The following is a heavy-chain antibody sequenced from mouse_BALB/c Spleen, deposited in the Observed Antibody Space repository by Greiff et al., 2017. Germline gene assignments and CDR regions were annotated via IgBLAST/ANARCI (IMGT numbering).Heavy chain of an antibody. Sequence: QVQLQQSGPGLVQPSQSLSITCTVSGFSLTSYGVHWVRQSPGKGLEWLGVIWSGGRTDYNAAFISRLSISKDNSKSQVFFKMNSLQANDTAIYYCARYGYDYCDYGGQGTTLTVSS. CDR1: GFSLTSYG. CDR2: IWSGGRT. J-gene: IGHJ2*01. CDR3: ARYGYDYCDY. V-gene: IGHV2-2*02. D-gene: IGHD1-2*01.